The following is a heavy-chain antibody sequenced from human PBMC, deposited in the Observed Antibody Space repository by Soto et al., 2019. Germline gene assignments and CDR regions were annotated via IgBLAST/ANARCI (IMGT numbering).Heavy chain of an antibody. CDR1: GGTFSSYA. CDR3: ASGDSENPDAFDI. D-gene: IGHD4-17*01. V-gene: IGHV1-69*13. J-gene: IGHJ3*02. CDR2: IIPIFGTA. Sequence: RASVKVSCKASGGTFSSYAISWVRQAPGQGLEWMGGIIPIFGTANYAQKFQGRVTITADESTSTAYMELSSLRSEDTAVYYCASGDSENPDAFDIWGQGTMVTVSS.